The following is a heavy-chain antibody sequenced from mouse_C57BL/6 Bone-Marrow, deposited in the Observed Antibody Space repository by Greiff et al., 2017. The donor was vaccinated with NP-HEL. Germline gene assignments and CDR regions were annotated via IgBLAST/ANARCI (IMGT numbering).Heavy chain of an antibody. J-gene: IGHJ2*01. CDR1: GYTFTSYW. D-gene: IGHD3-2*02. CDR2: IDPSDSYT. Sequence: VQLQQSGAELVMPGASVKLSCKASGYTFTSYWMHWVKQRPGQGLEWIGEIDPSDSYTNYNQKFKGKSTLTVDKSSSTAYMQLSSLPSEDSAVYYCARWGAAQAPYYFDYWGQGATLSVSS. CDR3: ARWGAAQAPYYFDY. V-gene: IGHV1-69*01.